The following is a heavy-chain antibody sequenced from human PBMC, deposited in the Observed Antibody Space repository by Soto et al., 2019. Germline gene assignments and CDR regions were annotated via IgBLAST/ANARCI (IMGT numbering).Heavy chain of an antibody. Sequence: GSGPTLVNPTQTLTLTCTFSGFSLSTSGMCVSWIRQPPGKALEWLARIDWDDDKYYSTSLKTRLTISKDTSKNQVVLTMTNMDPVDTATYYCARIQEVFIRTDTLVATTAGFYYYYGMDVWGQGTTVTVSS. CDR2: IDWDDDK. CDR1: GFSLSTSGMC. V-gene: IGHV2-70*11. D-gene: IGHD5-12*01. J-gene: IGHJ6*02. CDR3: ARIQEVFIRTDTLVATTAGFYYYYGMDV.